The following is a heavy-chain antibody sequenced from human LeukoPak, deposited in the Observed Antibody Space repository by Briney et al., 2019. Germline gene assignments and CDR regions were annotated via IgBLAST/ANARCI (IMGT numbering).Heavy chain of an antibody. V-gene: IGHV4-34*01. J-gene: IGHJ4*02. D-gene: IGHD5-18*01. Sequence: SETLSLTCAVYGGSFSGYYWSWVRQPPGKGLEWIGEINHSGSTNYNPSLMSRVTISVDTSKNQFSLKLSSVTAADTAVYYCARKAAMVNYFDYWGQGTLVTVSS. CDR2: INHSGST. CDR1: GGSFSGYY. CDR3: ARKAAMVNYFDY.